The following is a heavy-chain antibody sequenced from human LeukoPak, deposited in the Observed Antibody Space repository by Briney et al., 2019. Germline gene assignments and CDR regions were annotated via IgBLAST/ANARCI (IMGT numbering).Heavy chain of an antibody. CDR3: ARGPNITGTTIDPTNFDY. J-gene: IGHJ4*02. V-gene: IGHV4-34*01. CDR2: INHSGST. CDR1: GGSFSGYY. D-gene: IGHD1-20*01. Sequence: SGTLSLTCAVYGGSFSGYYWSWIRQPPGKGLEWIGEINHSGSTNYNPSLKSRVTISVDTSKNQFSLKLSSVTAADTAVYYCARGPNITGTTIDPTNFDYWGQGTLVTVSS.